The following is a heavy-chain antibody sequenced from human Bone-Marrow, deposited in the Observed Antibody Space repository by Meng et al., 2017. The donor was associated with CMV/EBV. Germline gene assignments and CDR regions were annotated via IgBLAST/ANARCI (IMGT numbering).Heavy chain of an antibody. D-gene: IGHD2-2*01. V-gene: IGHV3-74*01. CDR1: GFTFSNYW. CDR3: ARVSCSSTSCYFDY. J-gene: IGHJ4*02. CDR2: INSDGSST. Sequence: GESLKISCAASGFTFSNYWMHWVRQAPGKGLVWVSRINSDGSSTSYADSVKGRFTISRDNAKNTLYLQMNSLRAEDTAVYYCARVSCSSTSCYFDYWGQGTLVTVYS.